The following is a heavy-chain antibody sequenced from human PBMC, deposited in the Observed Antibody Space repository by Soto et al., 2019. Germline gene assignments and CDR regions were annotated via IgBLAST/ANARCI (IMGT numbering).Heavy chain of an antibody. CDR1: GYTFISYD. D-gene: IGHD1-26*01. CDR3: ARGGSSTPTIWDNWSDP. Sequence: QVQLVQSGAETKKPGASVKVSCKASGYTFISYDIHWVRQATGQGLEWMGWMNPNRGTTGYAQKLQGRVTMTRNTSISTAYMELNSLTSEDTAVYYCARGGSSTPTIWDNWSDPWAQGTLVTVSS. CDR2: MNPNRGTT. V-gene: IGHV1-8*01. J-gene: IGHJ5*02.